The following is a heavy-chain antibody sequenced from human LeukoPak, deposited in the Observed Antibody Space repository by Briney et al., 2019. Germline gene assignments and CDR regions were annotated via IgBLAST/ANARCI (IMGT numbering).Heavy chain of an antibody. D-gene: IGHD3-22*01. CDR3: AKDLYYYDSSGYYTYYFDY. CDR2: ISGSGGST. J-gene: IGHJ4*02. Sequence: GGSLRLSCAASGFTFSSYAMSWVRQAPGKGLEWVSAISGSGGSTYYADSVKGRFTISRDNPKNTLYLQMNSLRAEDTAVYYCAKDLYYYDSSGYYTYYFDYWGQGTLVTVSS. V-gene: IGHV3-23*01. CDR1: GFTFSSYA.